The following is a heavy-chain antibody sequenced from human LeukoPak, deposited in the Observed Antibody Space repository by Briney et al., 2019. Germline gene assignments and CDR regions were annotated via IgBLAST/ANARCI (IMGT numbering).Heavy chain of an antibody. CDR3: ASRSYGSGSYYTFDY. CDR1: GGTFSNYA. CDR2: IIPIFGTA. Sequence: SVKVSCKASGGTFSNYAISWVRQAPGQGLEWMGGIIPIFGTANYAQKFQGRVTITADESTSTAYMELSSLRSEDTAVYYCASRSYGSGSYYTFDYWGQGTLVTVSS. V-gene: IGHV1-69*13. J-gene: IGHJ4*02. D-gene: IGHD3-10*01.